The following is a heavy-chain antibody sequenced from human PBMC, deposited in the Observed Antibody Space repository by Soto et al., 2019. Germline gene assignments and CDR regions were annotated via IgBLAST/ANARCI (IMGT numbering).Heavy chain of an antibody. Sequence: ASVKVSCKASGYTFTTYGISWVRQAPGQGLEWMGWISVYNGNTYYAQKFQGRVTMTTDTSTSTAYMELTSLRSGDTAVYYCARDVNRFGVGTFDNWGQGTLVTVSS. CDR1: GYTFTTYG. CDR3: ARDVNRFGVGTFDN. D-gene: IGHD3-10*01. CDR2: ISVYNGNT. V-gene: IGHV1-18*01. J-gene: IGHJ4*02.